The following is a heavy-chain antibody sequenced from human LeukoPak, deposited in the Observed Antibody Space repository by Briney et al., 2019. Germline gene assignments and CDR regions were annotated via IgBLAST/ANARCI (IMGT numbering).Heavy chain of an antibody. CDR2: IYSGGST. CDR1: GFTVSSNY. D-gene: IGHD3-22*01. CDR3: ARGGTTTVATFDY. J-gene: IGHJ4*02. V-gene: IGHV3-66*02. Sequence: GGSLRLSCAASGFTVSSNYMSWVRQAPGKGLEWVSVIYSGGSTYYADSVKGRFTISRDNSKNTLYLQMNSLRDEDTAVYYCARGGTTTVATFDYWGQGTLVTVSS.